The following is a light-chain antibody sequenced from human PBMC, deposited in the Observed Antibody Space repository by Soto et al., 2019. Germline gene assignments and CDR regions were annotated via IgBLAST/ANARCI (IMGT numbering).Light chain of an antibody. J-gene: IGKJ3*01. Sequence: DIVMTQSPLSLPVIPGEPASISCRSSQSLLHSNGYNYLDWYLQKPGQSPQLLIYLGSNRASGVPDRFSGSGSGTDFTLKISRVEAEDVGVYYCMQALQTPHFTFGPGTKVDIK. V-gene: IGKV2-28*01. CDR3: MQALQTPHFT. CDR2: LGS. CDR1: QSLLHSNGYNY.